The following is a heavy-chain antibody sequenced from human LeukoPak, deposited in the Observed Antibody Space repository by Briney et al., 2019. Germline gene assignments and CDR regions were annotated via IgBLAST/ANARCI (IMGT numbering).Heavy chain of an antibody. CDR3: VRTPPNWGADY. Sequence: ASVKVSCKASGYTFTTYALTWVRQAPGQRLEWMGWINVGNGNTKSSQKFQGRVTITRDMSASTAYMELSSLRSEDTAVYYCVRTPPNWGADYWGQGTLVTVSS. D-gene: IGHD7-27*01. CDR2: INVGNGNT. CDR1: GYTFTTYA. J-gene: IGHJ4*02. V-gene: IGHV1-3*01.